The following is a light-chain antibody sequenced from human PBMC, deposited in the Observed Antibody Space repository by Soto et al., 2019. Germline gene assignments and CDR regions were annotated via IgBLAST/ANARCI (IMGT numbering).Light chain of an antibody. CDR2: AAS. CDR1: QDIGTW. CDR3: QQSDSFPFT. J-gene: IGKJ3*01. Sequence: DIQMTQSPSSVSASVGDRVTITCRASQDIGTWLAWFQQKPGQAPNLLIYAASSLQSGVPSRFSGSGSGTDFTLTISSLQAEDFATYYCQQSDSFPFTFGPGTKVD. V-gene: IGKV1-12*01.